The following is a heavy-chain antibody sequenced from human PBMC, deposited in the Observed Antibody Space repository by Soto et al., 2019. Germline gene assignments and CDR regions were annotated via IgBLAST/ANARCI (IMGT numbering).Heavy chain of an antibody. CDR2: ISSNSDKT. CDR3: ARLPKGSLVTA. CDR1: GFRFSEHS. Sequence: VVLVESGGGLVSPGGSLRLSCVASGFRFSEHSMNWVRQAPGKGLQWISYISSNSDKTYYADSVKGRFTVPRDNAKNALFLQMNSLRDDDTATYYCARLPKGSLVTAWGQGARVTVSS. V-gene: IGHV3-48*02. J-gene: IGHJ4*02. D-gene: IGHD2-21*02.